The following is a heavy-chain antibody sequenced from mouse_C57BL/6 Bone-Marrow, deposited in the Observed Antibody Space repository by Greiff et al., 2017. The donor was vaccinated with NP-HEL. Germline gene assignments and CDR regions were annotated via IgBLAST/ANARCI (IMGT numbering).Heavy chain of an antibody. D-gene: IGHD1-1*01. V-gene: IGHV1-50*01. Sequence: QVQLQQPGAELVKPGASVKLSCKASGYTFTSYWMQWVKQRPGQGLEWIGEIDPSDSYTNYNQKFKGKAPLTVDTSSSTAYMQLSSLTSEDSAFYYCARERAYYYGSSPDYWGQGTTLTVSS. J-gene: IGHJ2*01. CDR1: GYTFTSYW. CDR2: IDPSDSYT. CDR3: ARERAYYYGSSPDY.